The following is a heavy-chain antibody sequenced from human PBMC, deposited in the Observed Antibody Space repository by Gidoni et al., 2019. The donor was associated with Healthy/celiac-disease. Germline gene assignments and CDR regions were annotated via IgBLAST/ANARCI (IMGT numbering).Heavy chain of an antibody. CDR2: SIPIFGTA. J-gene: IGHJ6*03. CDR3: VSAAGTYYYYYYMDV. D-gene: IGHD6-13*01. V-gene: IGHV1-69*01. CDR1: GGTFSSYA. Sequence: QVQLVQSGAEVKKPGSSVKVSCKASGGTFSSYAISWVRQAPGQGLEWMGGSIPIFGTANFSQKFQGRVTITADESTSTADMALSSLRSEDTAVYYCVSAAGTYYYYYYMDVWGKGTTVTVSS.